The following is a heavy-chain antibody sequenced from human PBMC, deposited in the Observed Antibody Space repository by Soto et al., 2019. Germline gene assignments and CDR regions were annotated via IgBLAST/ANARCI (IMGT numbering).Heavy chain of an antibody. D-gene: IGHD1-7*01. CDR2: ISYDGSNK. V-gene: IGHV3-30-3*01. CDR3: ASDQGGTTLYYHGMDV. J-gene: IGHJ6*02. CDR1: GFTFSSYA. Sequence: QVQLVESGGGVVQPGRSLRLSCAASGFTFSSYAMHWVRQAPGQGLEWVALISYDGSNKYYADSVKGRFTISRDNSKNTLNLQMTSLRPEDTAVYHCASDQGGTTLYYHGMDVWGQGTTVTVSS.